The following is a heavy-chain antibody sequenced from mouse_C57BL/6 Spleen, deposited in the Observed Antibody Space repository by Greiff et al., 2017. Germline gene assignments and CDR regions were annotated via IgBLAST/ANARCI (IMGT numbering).Heavy chain of an antibody. CDR3: TRGSGRAWFAY. Sequence: EVKLVESGAGLVKPGGSLKLSCAASGFTFSSYAMSWVRQTPEQRLEWVAYISRGGDYIYYADTVKGRFTISKDNARDTLYLQMSSLKSEDTSMYYCTRGSGRAWFAYWGQGTLVTVS. CDR2: ISRGGDYI. V-gene: IGHV5-9-1*02. CDR1: GFTFSSYA. J-gene: IGHJ3*01.